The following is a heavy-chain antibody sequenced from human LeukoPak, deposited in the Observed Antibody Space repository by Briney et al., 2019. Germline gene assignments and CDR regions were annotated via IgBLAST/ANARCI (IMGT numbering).Heavy chain of an antibody. CDR3: ASRDGYNGSFDY. CDR2: IYYSGST. CDR1: GGSISSYY. Sequence: LTCTXXGGSISSYYXSWIRQPPGKGLEWIGYIYYSGSTNYNPSLKSRVTISVDTSKNQFSLKLSSVTAADTAVYYCASRDGYNGSFDYWGQGTLVTVSS. J-gene: IGHJ4*02. V-gene: IGHV4-59*01. D-gene: IGHD5-24*01.